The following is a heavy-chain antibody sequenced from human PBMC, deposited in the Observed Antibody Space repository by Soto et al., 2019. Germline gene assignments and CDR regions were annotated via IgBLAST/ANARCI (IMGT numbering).Heavy chain of an antibody. CDR1: GGSISSSSYY. Sequence: PSETLSLTCTVSGGSISSSSYYWGWIRQPPGKGLEWIGSIYYSGSTYYNPSLKSRVTIPVDTSKNQFSLKLSSVTAADTAVYYCARATTVTIFTRRAYYYGMDVWGQGTTVTVSS. CDR2: IYYSGST. V-gene: IGHV4-39*01. J-gene: IGHJ6*02. D-gene: IGHD4-17*01. CDR3: ARATTVTIFTRRAYYYGMDV.